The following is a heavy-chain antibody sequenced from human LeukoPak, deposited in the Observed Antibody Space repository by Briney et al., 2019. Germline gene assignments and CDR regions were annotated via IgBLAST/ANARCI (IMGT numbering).Heavy chain of an antibody. D-gene: IGHD3-22*01. J-gene: IGHJ4*02. CDR2: INSDGSST. Sequence: PGGSLRLSCAASGFTFSSYWMHWVRQAPGKGLVWVSHINSDGSSTSYADSVKGRFTISRDNAKNTLYLQMDSLRAEDTAVYYCARLGSGYTFDNWGQGTLVTVSS. CDR1: GFTFSSYW. CDR3: ARLGSGYTFDN. V-gene: IGHV3-74*01.